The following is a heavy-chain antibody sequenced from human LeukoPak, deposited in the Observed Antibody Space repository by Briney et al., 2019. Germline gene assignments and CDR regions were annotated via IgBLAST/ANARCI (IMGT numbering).Heavy chain of an antibody. CDR3: TKRAEFGGFDP. CDR2: ISGTGGTT. D-gene: IGHD3-10*01. Sequence: PGGSLRLSCAASGFTFSSYAMSWVRQAPGKGLEWVSAISGTGGTTYYADSVKGRVSISRDYSKNTLYLQMNSLRAEDTAVYYCTKRAEFGGFDPWGQGTLVTVSS. V-gene: IGHV3-23*01. CDR1: GFTFSSYA. J-gene: IGHJ5*02.